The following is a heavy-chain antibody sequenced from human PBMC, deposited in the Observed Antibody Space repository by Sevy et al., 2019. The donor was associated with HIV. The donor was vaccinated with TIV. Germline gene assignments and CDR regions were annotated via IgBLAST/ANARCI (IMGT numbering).Heavy chain of an antibody. CDR1: GFTFSSYA. J-gene: IGHJ4*02. D-gene: IGHD3-10*01. V-gene: IGHV3-23*01. Sequence: GGSLRLSCAASGFTFSSYAMSWVRQAPGKGLEWVSAISGTGGCTYYADSVKGRFTISRDNSKNTLYLQMNSLRAEDTAVYYCAKGIAGGSVCYYSYWGQGTLVTVSS. CDR3: AKGIAGGSVCYYSY. CDR2: ISGTGGCT.